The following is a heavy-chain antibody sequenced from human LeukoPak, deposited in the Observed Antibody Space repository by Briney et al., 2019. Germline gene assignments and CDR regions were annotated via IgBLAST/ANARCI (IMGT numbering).Heavy chain of an antibody. CDR1: GFTFSSYAM. Sequence: GSLRLSCAASGFTFSSYAMSWVRQPPGKGLEWIGEIYHSGSTNYNPSLKSRVTISVDKSKNQFSLKLSSVTAADTAVYYCARAGQGACDYWGQGTLVTVSS. CDR2: IYHSGST. D-gene: IGHD3-10*01. CDR3: ARAGQGACDY. J-gene: IGHJ4*02. V-gene: IGHV4-4*02.